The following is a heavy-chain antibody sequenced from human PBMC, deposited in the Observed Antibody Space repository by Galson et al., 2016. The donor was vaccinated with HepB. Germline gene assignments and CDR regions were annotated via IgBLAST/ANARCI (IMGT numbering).Heavy chain of an antibody. V-gene: IGHV4-4*06. CDR2: GTT. CDR3: ARGTWYPNRERTTATWGTDWFDP. J-gene: IGHJ5*02. Sequence: GTTNSNPSLRSRVTLSLDTSKHQFSLELISVTAADTAVYYCARGTWYPNRERTTATWGTDWFDPWGQGTLVTVSS. D-gene: IGHD6-13*01.